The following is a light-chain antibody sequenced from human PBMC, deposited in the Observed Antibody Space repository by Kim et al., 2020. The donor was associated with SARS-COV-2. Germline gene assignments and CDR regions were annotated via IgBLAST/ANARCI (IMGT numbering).Light chain of an antibody. CDR3: QSYDSSTWV. J-gene: IGLJ3*02. Sequence: AVTISCALSRGSIGRNDAAWYQQPPGSAPTTVIYEDNQRPSGVPDRFSGSIDSSSNSSSLTISGLKTEDEADYYCQSYDSSTWVFGGGTQLTVL. CDR2: EDN. V-gene: IGLV6-57*03. CDR1: RGSIGRND.